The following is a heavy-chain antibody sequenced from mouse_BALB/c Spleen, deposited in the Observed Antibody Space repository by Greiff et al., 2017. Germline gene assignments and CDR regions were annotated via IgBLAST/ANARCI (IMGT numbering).Heavy chain of an antibody. V-gene: IGHV10-1*02. CDR2: IRSKSNNYAT. Sequence: EVQLVESGGGLVQPKGSLKLSCAASGFTFNTYAMNWVRQAPGKGLEWVARIRSKSNNYATYYADSVKDRFTISRDDSQSMLYLQMNNLKTEDTAMYYCARTFDYYYFDYWGQGTTLTVSS. D-gene: IGHD2-4*01. J-gene: IGHJ2*01. CDR1: GFTFNTYA. CDR3: ARTFDYYYFDY.